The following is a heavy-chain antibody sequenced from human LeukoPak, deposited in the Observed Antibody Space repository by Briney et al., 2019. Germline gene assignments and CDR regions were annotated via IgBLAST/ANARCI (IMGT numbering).Heavy chain of an antibody. J-gene: IGHJ4*02. D-gene: IGHD4-17*01. CDR1: GLTFNNYV. V-gene: IGHV3-30*03. CDR3: ARDQDGDRFDY. CDR2: ISYDGTNE. Sequence: GGSLRLSCAASGLTFNNYVMNWVRQAPGKGLEWVASISYDGTNEYYADSVKGRFTISKDNSKNTLYLQMNSLRTEDTAVYYCARDQDGDRFDYWGQGTLVTVSS.